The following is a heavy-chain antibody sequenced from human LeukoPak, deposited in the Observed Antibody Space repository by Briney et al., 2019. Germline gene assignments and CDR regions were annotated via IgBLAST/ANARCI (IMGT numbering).Heavy chain of an antibody. D-gene: IGHD6-6*01. CDR1: GFTFSSYW. CDR2: ISYDGSNK. Sequence: GGSLRLSCAASGFTFSSYWMSWVRQAPGKGLEWVAVISYDGSNKYYADSVKGRFTISRDNSKNTLYLQMNSLRAEDTAVYYCARDWLLAARLGYYYYMDVWGKGTTVTVSS. CDR3: ARDWLLAARLGYYYYMDV. V-gene: IGHV3-30-3*01. J-gene: IGHJ6*03.